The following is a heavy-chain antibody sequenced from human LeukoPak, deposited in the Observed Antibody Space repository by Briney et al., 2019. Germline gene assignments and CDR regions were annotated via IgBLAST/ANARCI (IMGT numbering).Heavy chain of an antibody. CDR2: IYNSGST. D-gene: IGHD3-10*01. CDR3: ARDSGTTGEVKFDP. CDR1: GGSVSRYY. Sequence: SETLSLTCTVSGGSVSRYYWSWIRQSAGKGLEWIGRIYNSGSTTYNPSLKNRVTMSIDTSKNQFSLKLTSVIVADTAVYYCARDSGTTGEVKFDPWGQGTLVTVSS. V-gene: IGHV4-4*07. J-gene: IGHJ5*02.